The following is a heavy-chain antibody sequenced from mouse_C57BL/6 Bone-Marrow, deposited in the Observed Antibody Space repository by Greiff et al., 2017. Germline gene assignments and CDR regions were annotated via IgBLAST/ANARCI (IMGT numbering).Heavy chain of an antibody. J-gene: IGHJ3*01. CDR1: GFNIKDYY. CDR3: TRGGYYYGSSPWFAY. D-gene: IGHD1-1*01. Sequence: VQLKESRAELVRPGASVKLSCTASGFNIKDYYMHWVKQRPEQGLEWIGRIDPEDGDTEYAPKFPGKATMTADTSSNTAYLQLSSLTSEDTAVYYCTRGGYYYGSSPWFAYWGQGTLVTVSA. V-gene: IGHV14-1*01. CDR2: IDPEDGDT.